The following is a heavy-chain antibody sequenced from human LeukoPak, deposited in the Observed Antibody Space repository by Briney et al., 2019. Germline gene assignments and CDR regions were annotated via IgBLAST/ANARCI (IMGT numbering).Heavy chain of an antibody. D-gene: IGHD3-22*01. CDR2: IYYSGST. CDR1: GGSISSSSCY. CDR3: ARDDSSGYYGGY. Sequence: SETLSLTCTVSGGSISSSSCYWGWIRQPPGKGLEWIGSIYYSGSTYYNPSLKSRVTISVDTSKNQFSLKLSSVTAADTAVYYCARDDSSGYYGGYWGQGTLVTVSS. J-gene: IGHJ4*02. V-gene: IGHV4-39*07.